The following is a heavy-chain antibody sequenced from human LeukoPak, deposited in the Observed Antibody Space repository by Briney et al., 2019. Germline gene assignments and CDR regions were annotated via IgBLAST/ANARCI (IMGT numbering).Heavy chain of an antibody. CDR3: TTPNYYDSSGYYYDY. J-gene: IGHJ4*02. Sequence: GGSLRLSCAASGFTLSNAWMSWVRQAPGKGLEWVGRIKSKTDGGTTDYAAPVKGRFTISRDDSKNTLYLQMNSLKTEDTAVYYCTTPNYYDSSGYYYDYWGQGTLVTVSS. V-gene: IGHV3-15*01. CDR1: GFTLSNAW. D-gene: IGHD3-22*01. CDR2: IKSKTDGGTT.